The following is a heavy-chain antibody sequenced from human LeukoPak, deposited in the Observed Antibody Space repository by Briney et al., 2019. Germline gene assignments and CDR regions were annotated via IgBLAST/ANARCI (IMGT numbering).Heavy chain of an antibody. Sequence: SETLSLTCTVSGDSISSSYWSWIRQPPGKGLEWIGYICFTGITNYNPSLRSRVTMSLDTSKNQFSLKLNSVTAADTAVYYCARSSGAFDYWGQGALVTVSS. J-gene: IGHJ4*02. CDR2: ICFTGIT. V-gene: IGHV4-59*01. CDR1: GDSISSSY. CDR3: ARSSGAFDY.